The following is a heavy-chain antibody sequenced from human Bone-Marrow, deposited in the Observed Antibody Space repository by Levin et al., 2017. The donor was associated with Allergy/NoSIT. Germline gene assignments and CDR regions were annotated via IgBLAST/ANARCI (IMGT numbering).Heavy chain of an antibody. CDR3: ERSHPLTGTTHFSYQDGMDV. CDR2: ITTGSNYK. Sequence: GGSLRLSCEASGFDFHIYVMNWVRQAPGKGLEWLSSITTGSNYKYYIDSVRGRFVISRDNGKSSLYLQMNSLRAEDTAVYYCERSHPLTGTTHFSYQDGMDVWGQGTTVTVSS. D-gene: IGHD1/OR15-1a*01. V-gene: IGHV3-21*01. CDR1: GFDFHIYV. J-gene: IGHJ6*02.